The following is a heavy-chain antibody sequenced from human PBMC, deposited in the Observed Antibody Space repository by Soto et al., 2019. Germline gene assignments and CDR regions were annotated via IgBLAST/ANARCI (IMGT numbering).Heavy chain of an antibody. CDR2: IWYDGSNK. CDR1: GFTFSSYW. J-gene: IGHJ6*02. Sequence: PGGSLRLSCAASGFTFSSYWMSWVRQAPGKGLEWVAVIWYDGSNKYYADSVKGRFTISRDNSKNTLYLQMNSLRAEDTAVYYCARDHTYYYDSSGYYYSAWRNYYYYGMDVCGQGTTVTVSS. V-gene: IGHV3-33*08. D-gene: IGHD3-22*01. CDR3: ARDHTYYYDSSGYYYSAWRNYYYYGMDV.